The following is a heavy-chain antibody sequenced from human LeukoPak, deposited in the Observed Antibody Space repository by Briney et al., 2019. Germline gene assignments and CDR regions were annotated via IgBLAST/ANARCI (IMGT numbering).Heavy chain of an antibody. CDR2: INANSGGT. D-gene: IGHD3-9*01. J-gene: IGHJ1*01. V-gene: IGHV1-2*02. CDR3: ARVPLSYDISTGYRAEYFQH. CDR1: GYTFTGYY. Sequence: ASVKVSCKTSGYTFTGYYMHWVRQAPGQGLEWMGWINANSGGTNYAQKFQGRVTMTRDTSISTAYMELSRVRSDDTAVYYCARVPLSYDISTGYRAEYFQHLGQGTLVTVST.